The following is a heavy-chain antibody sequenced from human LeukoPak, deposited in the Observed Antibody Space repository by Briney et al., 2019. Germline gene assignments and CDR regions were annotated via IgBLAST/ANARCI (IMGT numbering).Heavy chain of an antibody. Sequence: SETLSLTCTVSGGSISSNTHHWIWIRQPPGKGLEWIGYMYYTGATSYNPSLKSRVTISLDTSKNQFSLKLHSVTAADTAVYYCARFRGSGWYYFDSWGQGTLVTVSS. CDR3: ARFRGSGWYYFDS. V-gene: IGHV4-61*01. CDR2: MYYTGAT. D-gene: IGHD6-19*01. CDR1: GGSISSNTHH. J-gene: IGHJ4*02.